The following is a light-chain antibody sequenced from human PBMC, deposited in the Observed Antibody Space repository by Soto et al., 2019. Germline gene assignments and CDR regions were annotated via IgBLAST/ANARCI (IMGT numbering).Light chain of an antibody. CDR2: DAS. CDR3: QQYDNLPLT. J-gene: IGKJ4*01. Sequence: DIQMTQSPSSLSASVGDRVTITCQASQDISNYLNWYQQKPGKAPKLLIYDASNLETGEPSRFSGSGSVTDFTFTISSLQPEDIATYYCQQYDNLPLTFGGGTKVDIK. CDR1: QDISNY. V-gene: IGKV1-33*01.